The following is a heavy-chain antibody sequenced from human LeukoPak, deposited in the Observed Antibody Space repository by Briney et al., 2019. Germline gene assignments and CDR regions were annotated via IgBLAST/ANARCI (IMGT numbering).Heavy chain of an antibody. CDR2: VIGSGDST. V-gene: IGHV3-23*01. D-gene: IGHD3-22*01. CDR3: AKPPSSYYYFDY. CDR1: GFTFSSYA. Sequence: AGGSLRLSCAASGFTFSSYALTWVRQGPGKGLEWVSSVIGSGDSTYYADSVKGRFTISRDNSKNTLYLQMSSLRAEDTAVYYCAKPPSSYYYFDYWGQGTLVTVSS. J-gene: IGHJ4*02.